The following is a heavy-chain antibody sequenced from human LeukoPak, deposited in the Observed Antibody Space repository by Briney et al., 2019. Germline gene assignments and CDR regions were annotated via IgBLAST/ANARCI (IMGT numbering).Heavy chain of an antibody. CDR2: ISSSGSTT. CDR3: ARDQDDYGGP. D-gene: IGHD4-23*01. J-gene: IGHJ5*02. Sequence: GGSLRLSCAASGFTFSSHEMNWVRQAPGKGLEWLSYISSSGSTTYYADSVKGRFTISRDNAKDSLYLQMNSLRAEDTAVYYCARDQDDYGGPWGQGTLVTVSS. CDR1: GFTFSSHE. V-gene: IGHV3-48*03.